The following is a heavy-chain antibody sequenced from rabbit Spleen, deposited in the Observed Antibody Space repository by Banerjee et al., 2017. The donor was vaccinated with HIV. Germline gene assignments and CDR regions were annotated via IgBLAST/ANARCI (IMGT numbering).Heavy chain of an antibody. CDR1: GFTISGYW. Sequence: QEQVEESGGRLVQPGGSLTLSCKAFGFTISGYWMNWVRQAPGKGLEWIGIIYPITETTYYANWAKGRFTCSKTSSTTVTLQMTSLTVADTATYFCARDTGSSFSSYGMDLWGPGTLVTVS. J-gene: IGHJ6*01. D-gene: IGHD8-1*01. CDR2: IYPITETT. V-gene: IGHV1S45*01. CDR3: ARDTGSSFSSYGMDL.